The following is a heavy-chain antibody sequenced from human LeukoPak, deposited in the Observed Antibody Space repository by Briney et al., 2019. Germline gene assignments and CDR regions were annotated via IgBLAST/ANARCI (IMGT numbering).Heavy chain of an antibody. Sequence: GGSLRLSCAASGFTVSGNYMSWVRQAPGKGLEWISLIYSGGDTYYPDSVRGRFTISRDNSKNTLYLQMNSLRAEDTAVYYCASGGPDYYDSSGYSDAFDIWGQGTMVTVSS. CDR1: GFTVSGNY. CDR2: IYSGGDT. CDR3: ASGGPDYYDSSGYSDAFDI. V-gene: IGHV3-53*05. D-gene: IGHD3-22*01. J-gene: IGHJ3*02.